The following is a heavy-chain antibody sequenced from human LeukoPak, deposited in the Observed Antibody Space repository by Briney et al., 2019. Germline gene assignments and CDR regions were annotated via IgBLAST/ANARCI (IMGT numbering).Heavy chain of an antibody. J-gene: IGHJ4*02. Sequence: SETLSLTCTVSGGSISSSSYYWGWIRQPPGKGLEWIGSIYYSGSTYYNPSLKSRVTISVDTSKNQFSLKLSSVTAADTAVYYCARAGYSSRYFDYWGQGTLVTVSS. CDR3: ARAGYSSRYFDY. V-gene: IGHV4-39*07. CDR2: IYYSGST. D-gene: IGHD6-13*01. CDR1: GGSISSSSYY.